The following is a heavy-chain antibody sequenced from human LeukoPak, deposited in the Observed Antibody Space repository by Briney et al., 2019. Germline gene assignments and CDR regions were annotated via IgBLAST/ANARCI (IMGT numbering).Heavy chain of an antibody. CDR2: IHSSGST. CDR1: GGSISSYY. J-gene: IGHJ4*02. CDR3: ARDRYYYDSSASPFDY. V-gene: IGHV4-4*07. D-gene: IGHD3-22*01. Sequence: SETLSLTCTFSGGSISSYYWSWIRQPAGKGLEWIGRIHSSGSTNYNPSLKSRVTMSVDTSKNQFSLRLSPVTAADTAVYYCARDRYYYDSSASPFDYWGQGTLVTVSS.